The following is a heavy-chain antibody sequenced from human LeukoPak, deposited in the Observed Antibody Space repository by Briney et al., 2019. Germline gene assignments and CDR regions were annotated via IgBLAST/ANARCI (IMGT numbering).Heavy chain of an antibody. CDR1: GFTFSSYS. J-gene: IGHJ3*02. CDR3: ARDKGPVGASFAGAFDI. CDR2: ISSNGGST. V-gene: IGHV3-64*01. D-gene: IGHD1-26*01. Sequence: GGPLRLSCAASGFTFSSYSMNWVRQAPGKGLEYVSAISSNGGSTYYANSVKGRFTISRDNSKNTLYLQMGSLRAEDMAVYYCARDKGPVGASFAGAFDIWGQGTMVTVSS.